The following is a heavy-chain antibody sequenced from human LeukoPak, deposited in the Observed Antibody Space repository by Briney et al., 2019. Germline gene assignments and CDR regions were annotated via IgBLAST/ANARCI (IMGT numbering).Heavy chain of an antibody. V-gene: IGHV4-34*01. CDR3: ARAGSRGGIFDY. Sequence: PSETLSLTCAVYGGSFSGYYWSWIRQPPGKGLEWIGEINHSGSTNYNPSLKSRVTISVDTSKNQFSLKLSSVTAADTAVYYCARAGSRGGIFDYWGQRTLVTVSS. CDR2: INHSGST. J-gene: IGHJ4*02. D-gene: IGHD3-10*01. CDR1: GGSFSGYY.